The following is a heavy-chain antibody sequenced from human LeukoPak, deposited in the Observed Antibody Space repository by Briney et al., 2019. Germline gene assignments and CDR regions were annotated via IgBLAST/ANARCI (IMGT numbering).Heavy chain of an antibody. CDR2: INPNSGGT. CDR1: GDTFTGYY. Sequence: ASVKVSCKTSGDTFTGYYMHWVRQAPGQGLEWMGWINPNSGGTNYAQKFQGRVTMTRDTSISTAYMELSRLRSDDTAVYYCARVMGSKDSSGWYAAFDIWGQGTMVTVSS. CDR3: ARVMGSKDSSGWYAAFDI. J-gene: IGHJ3*02. D-gene: IGHD6-19*01. V-gene: IGHV1-2*02.